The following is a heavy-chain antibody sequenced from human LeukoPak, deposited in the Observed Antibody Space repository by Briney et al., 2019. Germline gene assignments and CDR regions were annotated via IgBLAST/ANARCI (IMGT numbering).Heavy chain of an antibody. CDR3: ARASGLRFLEWLSQEYYFDY. D-gene: IGHD3-3*01. V-gene: IGHV1-18*01. CDR2: ISAYNGNT. CDR1: GYTFTSYG. Sequence: ASVKVSCKASGYTFTSYGISWVRQAPGQGLEWMGWISAYNGNTSYAQKLQGRVTMTTDTSTSTAYMELRSLRSDDTAVYYCARASGLRFLEWLSQEYYFDYWGQGTLVTVSS. J-gene: IGHJ4*02.